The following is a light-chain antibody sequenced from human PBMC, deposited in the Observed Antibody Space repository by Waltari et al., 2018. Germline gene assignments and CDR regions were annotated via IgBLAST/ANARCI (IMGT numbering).Light chain of an antibody. V-gene: IGLV2-14*03. CDR1: SSDVGGYNS. Sequence: QSALTQPASVSGSPGQSITISCTGPSSDVGGYNSVSWYQQHPGNAPKLMIYDVSNRPSGVSNRFSGSKSGNTASLTISGLQAEDEADYYCSSYTSSSTLEVFGGGTKLTVL. J-gene: IGLJ2*01. CDR3: SSYTSSSTLEV. CDR2: DVS.